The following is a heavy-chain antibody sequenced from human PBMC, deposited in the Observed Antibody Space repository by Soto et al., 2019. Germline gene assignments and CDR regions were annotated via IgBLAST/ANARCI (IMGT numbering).Heavy chain of an antibody. CDR3: AKSPPNSWAYFDY. V-gene: IGHV3-23*01. J-gene: IGHJ4*02. D-gene: IGHD6-13*01. Sequence: EVQLLESGGGLVQHGESLRLSCAASGFTFSSYGMSWVRQAPGKGLEWVSAITGGSTYYADSVKGRFTISRDNSKNTLYREMNILRAEDTAVYYCAKSPPNSWAYFDYWGQGTLVTVSS. CDR1: GFTFSSYG. CDR2: ITGGST.